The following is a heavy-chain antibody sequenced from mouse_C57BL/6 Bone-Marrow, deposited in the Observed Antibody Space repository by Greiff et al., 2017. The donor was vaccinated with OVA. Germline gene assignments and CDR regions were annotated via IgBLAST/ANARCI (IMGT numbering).Heavy chain of an antibody. Sequence: QVQLQQPGAELVMPGASVKLSCKASGYTFTSYWMHWVKQRPGQGLEWIGEIDPSDSYTNYNQKFKGKSTLTVDKSSSTAYMQLSSLTSEDSAVYYCARIVAQGFDYWGQGTTLTVSS. CDR1: GYTFTSYW. J-gene: IGHJ2*01. D-gene: IGHD1-1*01. CDR3: ARIVAQGFDY. CDR2: IDPSDSYT. V-gene: IGHV1-69*01.